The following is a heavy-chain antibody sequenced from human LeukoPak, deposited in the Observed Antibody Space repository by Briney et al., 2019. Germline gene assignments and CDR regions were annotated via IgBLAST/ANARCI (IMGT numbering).Heavy chain of an antibody. CDR3: ARKLVAGRDY. Sequence: GGSLRLSCAASGFTFSDYWMNWVRQAPGKGLEWVANINQDGSEKYYVDSVKGRFTISRDNAKNSLYLQMNGLRVEDTAVYYCARKLVAGRDYWGQGTLVTVSS. D-gene: IGHD6-19*01. CDR2: INQDGSEK. J-gene: IGHJ4*02. V-gene: IGHV3-7*01. CDR1: GFTFSDYW.